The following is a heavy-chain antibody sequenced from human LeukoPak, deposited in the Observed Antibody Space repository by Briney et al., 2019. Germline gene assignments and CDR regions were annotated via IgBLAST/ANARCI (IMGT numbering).Heavy chain of an antibody. Sequence: GGSLRLSCAASGFTFSSYAMSWVRQAPGKGLEWVASISESGDSAYYADSVKGRVTITRDNPRNTLYLQTSSLRAEDTAVYFCARDLWEGRDYFDYWGQGTLVTVSS. J-gene: IGHJ4*02. D-gene: IGHD3-16*01. CDR2: ISESGDSA. CDR1: GFTFSSYA. V-gene: IGHV3-23*01. CDR3: ARDLWEGRDYFDY.